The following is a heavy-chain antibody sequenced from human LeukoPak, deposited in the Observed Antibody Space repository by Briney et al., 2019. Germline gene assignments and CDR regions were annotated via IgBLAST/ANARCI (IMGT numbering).Heavy chain of an antibody. Sequence: GESLKIFRRGSGFSLTSYWIGRGRQMPGKGLEGMVIIYPCYSDTILSPSFQGQVTISADKSISTAYLQWSSLKASDTAMYYCARSSGKLRSEAFDIWGQGTMVTVSS. CDR1: GFSLTSYW. D-gene: IGHD4-23*01. J-gene: IGHJ3*02. CDR2: IYPCYSDT. CDR3: ARSSGKLRSEAFDI. V-gene: IGHV5-51*01.